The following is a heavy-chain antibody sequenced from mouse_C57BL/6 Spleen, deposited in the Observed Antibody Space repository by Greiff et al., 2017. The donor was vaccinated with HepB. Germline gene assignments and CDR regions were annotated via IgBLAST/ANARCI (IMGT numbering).Heavy chain of an antibody. CDR3: ARGGYYGSSNYFDY. CDR1: GYTFTSYW. CDR2: IHPNSGST. Sequence: VQLQQPGAELVKPGASVKLSCKASGYTFTSYWMHWVKQRPGQGLEWIGMIHPNSGSTNYNEKFKSKATLTVDKSSSTAYMQLSSLTSEDSAVYYCARGGYYGSSNYFDYWGQGTTLTVSS. D-gene: IGHD1-1*01. J-gene: IGHJ2*01. V-gene: IGHV1-64*01.